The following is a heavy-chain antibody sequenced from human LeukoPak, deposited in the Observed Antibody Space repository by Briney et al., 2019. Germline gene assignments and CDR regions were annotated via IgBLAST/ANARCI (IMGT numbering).Heavy chain of an antibody. CDR2: ISSSSSCI. CDR1: GFTFSSYS. J-gene: IGHJ4*02. CDR3: ARETREVDY. Sequence: PGGSLRLSCAASGFTFSSYSMNWVRPAPGKGLAWVSSISSSSSCIYYADSVKGRFTISRDNAKNSLYLQMNSLRAEGTAVYYCARETREVDYRGQGTLVTVSS. V-gene: IGHV3-21*01.